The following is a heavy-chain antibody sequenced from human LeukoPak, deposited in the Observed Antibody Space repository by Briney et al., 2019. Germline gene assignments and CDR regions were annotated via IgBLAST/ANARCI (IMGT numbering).Heavy chain of an antibody. V-gene: IGHV1-8*01. Sequence: ASVKVSCKASGYTFTSYDINWVRQATGQGLEWMGWMNPNSGNTGYAQKFQGRVTMTRNTSISTAYIELSSLRSEDTAVYYCARGQAAQNWFDPWGQGTLVTVSS. CDR1: GYTFTSYD. J-gene: IGHJ5*02. CDR3: ARGQAAQNWFDP. D-gene: IGHD6-6*01. CDR2: MNPNSGNT.